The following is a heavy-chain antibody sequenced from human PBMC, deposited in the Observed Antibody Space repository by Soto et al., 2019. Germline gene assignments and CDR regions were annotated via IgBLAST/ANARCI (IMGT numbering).Heavy chain of an antibody. J-gene: IGHJ4*02. Sequence: QPGGSLRLSCATSGFTFSSYAMSWVRQAPGKGLEWVSGFSGSGGSTHYADSVKGRFTISRDNSKNTLYLQMKSLRAEDTAVYYCAKTGMAGYCRGGGCYYYFDYWGQGTLVTVSS. CDR1: GFTFSSYA. CDR2: FSGSGGST. V-gene: IGHV3-23*01. CDR3: AKTGMAGYCRGGGCYYYFDY. D-gene: IGHD2-15*01.